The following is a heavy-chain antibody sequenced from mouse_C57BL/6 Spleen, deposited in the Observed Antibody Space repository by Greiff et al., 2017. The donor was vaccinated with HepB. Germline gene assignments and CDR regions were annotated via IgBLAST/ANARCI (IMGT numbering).Heavy chain of an antibody. J-gene: IGHJ2*01. CDR1: GYTFTSYW. D-gene: IGHD3-1*01. CDR2: IHPNSGST. CDR3: ARGATAYYFDY. V-gene: IGHV1-64*01. Sequence: QVQLQQSGAELVKPGASVKLSCKASGYTFTSYWMHWVKQSPGQGLEWIGMIHPNSGSTNYNEKFKSKATLTVDKSSSTAYMQLSSLTSEDSAVYYCARGATAYYFDYWGQGTTLTVSS.